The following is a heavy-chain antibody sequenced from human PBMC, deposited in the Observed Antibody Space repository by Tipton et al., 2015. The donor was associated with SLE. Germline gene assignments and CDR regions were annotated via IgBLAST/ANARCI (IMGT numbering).Heavy chain of an antibody. CDR3: ARGRGSNWFDH. J-gene: IGHJ5*02. D-gene: IGHD3-10*01. CDR1: GGSISSHY. V-gene: IGHV4-59*11. CDR2: IYYSGST. Sequence: TLSLTCTVSGGSISSHYWSWIRQPPGKGLEWIGYIYYSGSTNYNPSLKSRVTISVDTSKNRFSLKLSSVTAADTALYYCARGRGSNWFDHWGQGTLVTVSS.